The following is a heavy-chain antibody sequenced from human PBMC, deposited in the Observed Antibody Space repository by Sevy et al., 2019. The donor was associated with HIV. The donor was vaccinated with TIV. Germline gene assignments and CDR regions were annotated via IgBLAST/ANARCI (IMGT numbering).Heavy chain of an antibody. D-gene: IGHD6-19*01. V-gene: IGHV3-30*04. CDR3: AKDGGIGCTDVDY. CDR1: GFTFRNYA. Sequence: GGSLRLSCAASGFTFRNYAMHWVRQAPGKGLEWVAVISNDITKAYYADSVRGRVTISRDNSKNTLYQQMNSLRPEDTAMYYCAKDGGIGCTDVDYWGQGTLVTVSS. J-gene: IGHJ4*02. CDR2: ISNDITKA.